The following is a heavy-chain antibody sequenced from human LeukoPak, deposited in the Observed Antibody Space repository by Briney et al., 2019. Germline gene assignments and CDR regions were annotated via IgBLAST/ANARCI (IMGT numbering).Heavy chain of an antibody. CDR2: ISGYGYNT. V-gene: IGHV3-23*01. D-gene: IGHD3-22*01. J-gene: IGHJ4*02. CDR3: AKMGPGAYYYDSSDFDF. Sequence: GWSLRLSCAASGPTFRNYAMSWVRQAPEKGLEWVSAISGYGYNTYYADSVQGRFTISRDNSKNTLYLQMNSLRAEDTAVYYCAKMGPGAYYYDSSDFDFWGQGTLVTVSS. CDR1: GPTFRNYA.